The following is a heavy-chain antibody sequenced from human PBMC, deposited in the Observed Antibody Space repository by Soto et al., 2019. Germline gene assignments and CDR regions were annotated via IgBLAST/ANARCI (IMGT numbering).Heavy chain of an antibody. V-gene: IGHV3-48*01. CDR1: GFTFSSYS. CDR3: ARVPYDFWSALDYYYYMDV. CDR2: ISSSSSTI. D-gene: IGHD3-3*01. J-gene: IGHJ6*03. Sequence: PGGSLRLSCAASGFTFSSYSMNWVRQAPGKGLDWVSYISSSSSTIYYADSVKGRFTISRDNAKNSLYLQMNSLRAEDTAVYYCARVPYDFWSALDYYYYMDVWGKGTTVTVSS.